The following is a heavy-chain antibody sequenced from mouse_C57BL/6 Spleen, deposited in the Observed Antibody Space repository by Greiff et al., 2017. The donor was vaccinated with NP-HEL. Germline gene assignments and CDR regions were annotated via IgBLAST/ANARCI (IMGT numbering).Heavy chain of an antibody. CDR3: ARIYYDYDGRLAMDY. Sequence: QVQLKESGAELVKPGASVKLSCKASGYTFTSYWMHWVKQRPGRGLEWIGRIDPNSGGTKYNEKFKSKASLTVDKPSSTAYMQLSSLTSEDSAVYYCARIYYDYDGRLAMDYWGQGTSVTVSS. J-gene: IGHJ4*01. V-gene: IGHV1-72*01. CDR1: GYTFTSYW. D-gene: IGHD2-4*01. CDR2: IDPNSGGT.